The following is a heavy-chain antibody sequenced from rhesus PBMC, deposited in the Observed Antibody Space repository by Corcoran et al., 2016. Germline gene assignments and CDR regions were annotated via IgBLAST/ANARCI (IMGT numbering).Heavy chain of an antibody. CDR3: AIDLPNTVLVVVAMDFDY. D-gene: IGHD2-21*01. V-gene: IGHV4-80*01. CDR2: INGNSGST. J-gene: IGHJ4*01. Sequence: QVQLQESGPGLVKPSETLSLSCTVSGASITSYWWRWIRQPPGQGLAWIGEINGNSGSTNYNPSLKSRVTISRDTSKNQFSLKLSSVTAADTAVYYCAIDLPNTVLVVVAMDFDYWGQGVLVTVSS. CDR1: GASITSYW.